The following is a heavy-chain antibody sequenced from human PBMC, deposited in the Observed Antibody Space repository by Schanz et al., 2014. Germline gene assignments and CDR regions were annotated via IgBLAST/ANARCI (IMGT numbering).Heavy chain of an antibody. Sequence: VQLVESGGGLVQPGGSLRLSCAASGFTFSDYYMSWIRQAPGKGLEWVSYISGTTTYTNYADSVKGRFTISRDRFQNTLYLRMSSLRAEDTAVYYCARPRFDYGEVDYWGQGTLVTVSS. CDR3: ARPRFDYGEVDY. D-gene: IGHD4-17*01. CDR2: ISGTTTYT. V-gene: IGHV3-11*06. CDR1: GFTFSDYY. J-gene: IGHJ4*02.